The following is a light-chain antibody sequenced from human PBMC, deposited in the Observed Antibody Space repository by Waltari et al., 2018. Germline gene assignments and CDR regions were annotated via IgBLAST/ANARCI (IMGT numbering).Light chain of an antibody. CDR2: DAS. CDR3: QHYVRLPAT. Sequence: EIALTQSPGTMSLSPGHRATLSCWASQRVSRALAWYQQKPRQAPRLLIYDASSRATGIPDRFSGSGSGTDFSLTISRLEPEDFAVYYCQHYVRLPATFGQGTKVDIK. V-gene: IGKV3-20*01. CDR1: QRVSRA. J-gene: IGKJ1*01.